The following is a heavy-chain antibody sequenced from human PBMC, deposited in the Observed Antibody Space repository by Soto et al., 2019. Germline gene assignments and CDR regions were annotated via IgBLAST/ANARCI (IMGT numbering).Heavy chain of an antibody. J-gene: IGHJ5*02. D-gene: IGHD5-18*01. CDR2: INAGNGNT. V-gene: IGHV1-3*01. Sequence: ASVKVSCKASGYTFTSYAIHWVRQAPGQRLEWMGWINAGNGNTKYSQKFQGRVTITRDTSASTAYMELSSLRSGDTAVYYCARDPGYSYGYHWGQGTLVTVS. CDR1: GYTFTSYA. CDR3: ARDPGYSYGYH.